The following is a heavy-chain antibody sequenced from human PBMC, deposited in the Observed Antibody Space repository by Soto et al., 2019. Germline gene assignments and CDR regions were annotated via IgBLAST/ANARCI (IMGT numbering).Heavy chain of an antibody. V-gene: IGHV4-59*01. Sequence: QVQLQESGPGLVLPSETLSLTCTVSGGSMNSYYWTWVRQPPGKGLEWIGYVYDSGTSKYNASLXSRITMSLDXPXKXFSXSLSYVTAADTAVYFCARYSPPKKSFDSNPGWLDPWGQGTLVAVSS. CDR3: ARYSPPKKSFDSNPGWLDP. CDR2: VYDSGTS. CDR1: GGSMNSYY. J-gene: IGHJ5*02. D-gene: IGHD2-21*01.